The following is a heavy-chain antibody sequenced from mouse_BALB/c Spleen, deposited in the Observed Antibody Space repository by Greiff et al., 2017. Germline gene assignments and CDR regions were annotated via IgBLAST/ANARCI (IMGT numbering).Heavy chain of an antibody. D-gene: IGHD3-3*01. J-gene: IGHJ1*01. CDR2: IDPFNGGT. V-gene: IGHV1S135*01. CDR3: ARRGTSWYFDV. CDR1: GYSFTSYY. Sequence: LQESGPELMKPGASVKISCKASGYSFTSYYMHWVKQSHGKSLEWIGYIDPFNGGTSYNQKFKGKATLTVDKSSSTAYMHLSSLTSEDSAVYYCARRGTSWYFDVWGAGTTVTVSS.